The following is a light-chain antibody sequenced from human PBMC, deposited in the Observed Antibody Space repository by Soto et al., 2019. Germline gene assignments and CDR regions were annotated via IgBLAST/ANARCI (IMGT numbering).Light chain of an antibody. CDR3: SSYAGSNNYV. V-gene: IGLV2-8*01. CDR1: KNDVGGYNY. Sequence: QSALTQPPSASGSPGQSVTISCTGTKNDVGGYNYVSWYQQHPGKAPKLMIYEVSKRPSGVPDRFSGSKSGNTASLTVSGLQAEDEADYYCSSYAGSNNYVFGTGTKVTVL. J-gene: IGLJ1*01. CDR2: EVS.